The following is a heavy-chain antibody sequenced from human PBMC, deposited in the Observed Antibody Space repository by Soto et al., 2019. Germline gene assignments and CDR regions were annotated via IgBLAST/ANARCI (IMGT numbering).Heavy chain of an antibody. CDR2: ISGSGSTT. Sequence: GGSLRLSCAASGFTVSSNYMSWVRQAPGKGLEWVSAISGSGSTTFYADSVKGRFTISRDDSKNTVYLQMNRLRAEDTALYYCARSHYGSGSYYNPGDFWGQGTMVTV. D-gene: IGHD3-10*01. CDR3: ARSHYGSGSYYNPGDF. J-gene: IGHJ3*01. CDR1: GFTVSSNY. V-gene: IGHV3-23*01.